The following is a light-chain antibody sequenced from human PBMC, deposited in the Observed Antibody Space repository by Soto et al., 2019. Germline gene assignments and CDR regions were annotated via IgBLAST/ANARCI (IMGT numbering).Light chain of an antibody. CDR1: QSISSY. J-gene: IGKJ1*01. CDR2: AAS. CDR3: QQSYSNLFT. Sequence: DIQMTQSPSSLSASVGDRVTITCRASQSISSYLNWYQQKPGKAPKLLIYAASSLQSGVPSRFSGSGSGTDFTLTISSLQPEDFATYYCQQSYSNLFTFGQGTKVDIK. V-gene: IGKV1-39*01.